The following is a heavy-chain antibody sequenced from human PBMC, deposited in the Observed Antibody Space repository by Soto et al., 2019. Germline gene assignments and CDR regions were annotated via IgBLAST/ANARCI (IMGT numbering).Heavy chain of an antibody. CDR1: GGSISSSNW. V-gene: IGHV4-4*03. J-gene: IGHJ6*02. D-gene: IGHD4-4*01. CDR3: ARAAVTTRYYYYGMDV. CDR2: IYHSGST. Sequence: PETLSLTRAVSGGSISSSNWRSGARQPPGKGLEWIGEIYHSGSTNYNPSLKSRVTISVDKSKNQFSLKLSSVTAADTAVYYCARAAVTTRYYYYGMDVWGQGTTVT.